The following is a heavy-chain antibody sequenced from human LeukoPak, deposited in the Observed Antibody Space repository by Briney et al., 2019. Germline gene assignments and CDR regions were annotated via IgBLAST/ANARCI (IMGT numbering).Heavy chain of an antibody. CDR2: IYSGGST. Sequence: PGGSLRLSCAASGFTVSSNYMSWVRQAPGKGLECVSVIYSGGSTYYADSVKGRFTISRDNSKNTLYLQMNSLRAEDTAVYYCARDRTDILTGYYAYWGQGTLVTVSS. D-gene: IGHD3-9*01. V-gene: IGHV3-66*01. CDR3: ARDRTDILTGYYAY. CDR1: GFTVSSNY. J-gene: IGHJ4*02.